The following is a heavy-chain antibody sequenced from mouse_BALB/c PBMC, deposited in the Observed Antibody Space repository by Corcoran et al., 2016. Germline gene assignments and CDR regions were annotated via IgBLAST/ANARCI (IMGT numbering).Heavy chain of an antibody. CDR2: INTYTGEP. CDR3: ARRGYGNYIDY. J-gene: IGHJ2*01. D-gene: IGHD2-10*02. V-gene: IGHV9-1*02. Sequence: QIQLVQSGPELKKPGETVKISCKASGYTFTNYGMNWVKQAPGKGLKWMGWINTYTGEPTYADDFKGRFAFSLETSASTAYLQINNLKNEDMATYFCARRGYGNYIDYWGQGTTLTVSS. CDR1: GYTFTNYG.